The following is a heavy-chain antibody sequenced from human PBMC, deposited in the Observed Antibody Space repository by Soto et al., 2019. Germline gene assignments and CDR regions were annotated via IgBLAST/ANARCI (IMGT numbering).Heavy chain of an antibody. Sequence: EVQLVESGGGLVKPGGSLRLSCAASGFTFSSYAMNWVRQTPGKGLEWLSSISDSGSDKYYADSVTCRFTISRDNARNSLYLQMNSLRAEDTGVYYCARDLYTGRGPGYWGQGTLVTVSS. CDR3: ARDLYTGRGPGY. J-gene: IGHJ4*02. CDR1: GFTFSSYA. D-gene: IGHD3-10*01. V-gene: IGHV3-21*01. CDR2: ISDSGSDK.